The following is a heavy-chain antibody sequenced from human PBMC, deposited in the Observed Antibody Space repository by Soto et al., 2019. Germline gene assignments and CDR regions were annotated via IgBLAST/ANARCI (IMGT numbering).Heavy chain of an antibody. CDR2: IIPILGIA. CDR3: AREAGSGWFHDAFDI. J-gene: IGHJ3*02. CDR1: GGTLGSST. V-gene: IGHV1-69*04. D-gene: IGHD6-19*01. Sequence: GASVELCCKESGGTLGSSTSSWVRQAKRQGLEWMGRIIPILGIANYAQKFQGRVTITADKSTSTAYMELSSLRSEDTAVYYCAREAGSGWFHDAFDIWGQGTMVTVSS.